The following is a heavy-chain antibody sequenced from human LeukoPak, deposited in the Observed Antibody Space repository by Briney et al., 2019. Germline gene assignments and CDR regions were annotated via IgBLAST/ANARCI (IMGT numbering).Heavy chain of an antibody. CDR2: ISSSSSTI. CDR1: GFTFSSYS. CDR3: ARRLPWFGESYYYYYMDV. V-gene: IGHV3-48*01. J-gene: IGHJ6*03. Sequence: PGGSLRLSCAASGFTFSSYSMTWVRRAPGKGLEWISYISSSSSTIYYADSVKGRFTISRDNAKNSLYLQMNSLRAEDTAVYYCARRLPWFGESYYYYYMDVWGKGTTVTVSS. D-gene: IGHD3-10*01.